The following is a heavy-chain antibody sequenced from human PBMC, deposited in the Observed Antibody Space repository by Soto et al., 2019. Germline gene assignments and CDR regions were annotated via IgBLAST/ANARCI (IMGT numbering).Heavy chain of an antibody. D-gene: IGHD5-18*01. V-gene: IGHV3-15*07. Sequence: GGSLRLSCAASGFTFSNAWMNWVRQAPGKGLEWVGRIKSKTDGGTTDYAAPVKGRFTISRDDSKNTLYLQMNSLKTEDTAVYYCTTDLRYSYVTLWGVFDIWGQGTMVTVSS. J-gene: IGHJ3*02. CDR1: GFTFSNAW. CDR2: IKSKTDGGTT. CDR3: TTDLRYSYVTLWGVFDI.